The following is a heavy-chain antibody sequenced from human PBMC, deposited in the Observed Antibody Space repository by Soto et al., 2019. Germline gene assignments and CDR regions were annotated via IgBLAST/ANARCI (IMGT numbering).Heavy chain of an antibody. CDR2: INAVNGNT. V-gene: IGHV1-3*01. Sequence: QVQLVQSGAEVKKPGASVKVSCKASGYTFTSYAMHWVRQAPGQSLEWMGWINAVNGNTKYSQKCQFRVTSTRDTSASTAYLELSSLRSEDTAVYYCAKSATVPAAIAYWGQGTLVTVSS. J-gene: IGHJ4*02. D-gene: IGHD2-2*02. CDR3: AKSATVPAAIAY. CDR1: GYTFTSYA.